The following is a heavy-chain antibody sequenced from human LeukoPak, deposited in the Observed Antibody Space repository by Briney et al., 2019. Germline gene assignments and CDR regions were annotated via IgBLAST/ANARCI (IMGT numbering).Heavy chain of an antibody. D-gene: IGHD5-24*01. CDR2: ISSSSSYI. CDR1: GFTFSSYS. J-gene: IGHJ4*02. Sequence: GGSLRLSCAASGFTFSSYSMNWVRQAPGKGLEWVSSISSSSSYIYYADSVKGRFTISRDNAKNSLYLQMNSLRAEDTAVYYCARDRRSLGDGYXWGIDYXXQGTLVTVXS. CDR3: ARDRRSLGDGYXWGIDY. V-gene: IGHV3-21*01.